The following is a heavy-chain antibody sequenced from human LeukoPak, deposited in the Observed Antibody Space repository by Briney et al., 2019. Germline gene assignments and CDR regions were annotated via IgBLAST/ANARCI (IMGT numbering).Heavy chain of an antibody. Sequence: ASVKVSCKASGYTFTGYHMHWVRQAPGQGLEWMGRISPNSGDTNYAQKFQGRVTMTRDTSISTAYMELSRLRSDDTAVYYCASSGSGSYENWFDPWGQGTLVTVSS. V-gene: IGHV1-2*06. CDR1: GYTFTGYH. CDR2: ISPNSGDT. CDR3: ASSGSGSYENWFDP. D-gene: IGHD1-26*01. J-gene: IGHJ5*02.